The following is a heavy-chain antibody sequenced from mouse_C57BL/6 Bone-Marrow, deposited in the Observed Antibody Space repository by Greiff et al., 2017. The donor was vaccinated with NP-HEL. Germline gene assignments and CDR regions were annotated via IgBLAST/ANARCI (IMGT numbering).Heavy chain of an antibody. D-gene: IGHD1-1*01. V-gene: IGHV2-2*01. CDR1: GFSLTGYG. Sequence: VKLMESGPGLVQPSQSLSITCTVSGFSLTGYGVHWVRQSPGKGLEWLGVIWSGGSTDYNAAFISRLSISKDNSKSQVFFKMNSLQADDTAIYYCARKSPSTIYYYAMDYWGQGTSVTVSS. J-gene: IGHJ4*01. CDR3: ARKSPSTIYYYAMDY. CDR2: IWSGGST.